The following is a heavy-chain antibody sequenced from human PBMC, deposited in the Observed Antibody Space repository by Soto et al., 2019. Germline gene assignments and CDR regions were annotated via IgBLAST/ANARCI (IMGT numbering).Heavy chain of an antibody. CDR3: ARQVVVVVASSADAFDI. CDR2: IWSDGSNK. J-gene: IGHJ3*02. D-gene: IGHD2-15*01. V-gene: IGHV3-33*01. Sequence: QVQLVESGGGVVQPGRSLRLSCAASGFTFSSYGMHWVRQAPGKGLEWVAVIWSDGSNKYYADSVKGRFTISRDNSKNTLYLQMNSLRAEVTAVYYCARQVVVVVASSADAFDIWGQGTMVTVSS. CDR1: GFTFSSYG.